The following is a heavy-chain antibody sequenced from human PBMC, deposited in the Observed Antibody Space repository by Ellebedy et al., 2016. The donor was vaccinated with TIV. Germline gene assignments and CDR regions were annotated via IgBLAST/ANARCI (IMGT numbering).Heavy chain of an antibody. Sequence: SGPTLVKPTQTLTLTCTFSGFSLSTSGVGVGWIRQPPGKALEWLALIYWDDDKRYSSSLKSRLTITKDTSKNQVVLTMTNMDPVDTATYYCAHTITMVRGVITYHYYGMDVWGQGTTVTVSS. D-gene: IGHD3-10*01. J-gene: IGHJ6*02. V-gene: IGHV2-5*02. CDR2: IYWDDDK. CDR3: AHTITMVRGVITYHYYGMDV. CDR1: GFSLSTSGVG.